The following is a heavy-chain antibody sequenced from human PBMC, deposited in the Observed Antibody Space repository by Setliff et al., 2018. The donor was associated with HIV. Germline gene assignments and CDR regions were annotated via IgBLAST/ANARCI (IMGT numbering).Heavy chain of an antibody. CDR1: GGSISSGGYS. CDR2: IYHSGIT. Sequence: SETLSLTCAVSGGSISSGGYSWSWIRQPPGKGLEWIGDIYHSGITYYNPSLKSRVTISVDTSKNQFSLRLSSVTAADTAVYYCARAFGSGSYRWFDPWGQGTLVTVSS. J-gene: IGHJ5*02. CDR3: ARAFGSGSYRWFDP. V-gene: IGHV4-30-2*01. D-gene: IGHD3-10*01.